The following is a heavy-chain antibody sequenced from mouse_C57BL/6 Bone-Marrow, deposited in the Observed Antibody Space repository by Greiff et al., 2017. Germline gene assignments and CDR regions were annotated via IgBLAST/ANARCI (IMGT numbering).Heavy chain of an antibody. J-gene: IGHJ4*01. CDR3: ARHYGNYLAMDY. CDR1: GYTFTNYW. D-gene: IGHD2-1*01. V-gene: IGHV1-63*01. CDR2: IYPGGGYT. Sequence: QVQLQQSGAEQVRPGTSVKMSCKASGYTFTNYWIGWAKQRPGHGLEWIGDIYPGGGYTNYNEKFKGKATLTADKSSSTAYMQFSSLTSEDSAIYYCARHYGNYLAMDYWGQGTSVTVSS.